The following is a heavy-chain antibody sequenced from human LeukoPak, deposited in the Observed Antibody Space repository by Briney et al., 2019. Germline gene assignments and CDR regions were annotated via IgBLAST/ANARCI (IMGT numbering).Heavy chain of an antibody. V-gene: IGHV3-23*01. D-gene: IGHD6-19*01. J-gene: IGHJ4*02. CDR2: ISGSGGST. CDR3: AKDIPFGAVAGTSIGY. Sequence: GGSLRLSCAASGFTFSSYAMSWVRQAPGKGLGWVSAISGSGGSTYYADSVKGRFTISRDNSKNTLYLQMNSLRAEDTAVYYCAKDIPFGAVAGTSIGYWGQGTLVTVSS. CDR1: GFTFSSYA.